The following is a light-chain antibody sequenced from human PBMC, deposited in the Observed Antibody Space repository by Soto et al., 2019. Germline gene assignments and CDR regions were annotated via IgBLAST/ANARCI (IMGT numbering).Light chain of an antibody. CDR1: QSVTNW. CDR3: QQYTTYPYT. J-gene: IGKJ2*01. Sequence: DIQMTQSPSTLSASVGDRVTITCRASQSVTNWLAWYQQKPGKAPNLLIYDASRLQSGIPSRFSGSGSGTEFTLTISSLQPDDFATYYCQQYTTYPYTFGXGTKVDIK. CDR2: DAS. V-gene: IGKV1-5*01.